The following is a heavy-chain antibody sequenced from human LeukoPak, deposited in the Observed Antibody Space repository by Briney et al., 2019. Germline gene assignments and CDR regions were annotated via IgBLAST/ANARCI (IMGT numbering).Heavy chain of an antibody. CDR2: IWYDGSNK. D-gene: IGHD3-22*01. CDR3: ARDSDSSGCSPDY. V-gene: IGHV3-33*01. Sequence: GSLRLSCAASGFTFSSYGMHWVRQAPGKGLEWVAVIWYDGSNKYYADSVKGRFTISRDNSKNTLYLQMNSLRAQDTAVYCCARDSDSSGCSPDYWGQGTLVTVSS. CDR1: GFTFSSYG. J-gene: IGHJ4*02.